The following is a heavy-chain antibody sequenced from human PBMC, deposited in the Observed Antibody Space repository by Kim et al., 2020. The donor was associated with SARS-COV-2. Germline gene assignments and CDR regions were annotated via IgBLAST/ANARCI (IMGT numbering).Heavy chain of an antibody. V-gene: IGHV4-39*01. Sequence: SETLSLTCTVSGGSISSSSYYWGWIRQPPGKGLEWIGSIYYSGSTYYNPSLKSRVTISVNTSKNQFSLKLSSVTAADTAVYYCARQKRNYDDIPVQVPRGGYYGMDVWGQGTTVTVSS. D-gene: IGHD3-9*01. CDR1: GGSISSSSYY. J-gene: IGHJ6*02. CDR2: IYYSGST. CDR3: ARQKRNYDDIPVQVPRGGYYGMDV.